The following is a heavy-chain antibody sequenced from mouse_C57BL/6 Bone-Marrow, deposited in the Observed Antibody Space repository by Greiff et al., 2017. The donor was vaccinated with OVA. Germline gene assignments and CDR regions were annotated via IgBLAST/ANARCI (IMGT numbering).Heavy chain of an antibody. J-gene: IGHJ2*01. D-gene: IGHD2-4*01. CDR1: GYTFTSYT. V-gene: IGHV1-4*01. CDR3: ARGRGDYGFLDY. CDR2: INPSSGYT. Sequence: QVQLQQSGAELARPGASVKMSCKASGYTFTSYTMHWVKQRPGQGLEWIGYINPSSGYTKYNQKFKDKATLTADKSSSTAYMQLSSLTSEDSAVYYCARGRGDYGFLDYWGQGTTLTVSS.